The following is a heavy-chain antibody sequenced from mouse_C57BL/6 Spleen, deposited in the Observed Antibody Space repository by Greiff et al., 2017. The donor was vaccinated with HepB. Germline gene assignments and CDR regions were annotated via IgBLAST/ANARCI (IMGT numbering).Heavy chain of an antibody. J-gene: IGHJ4*01. CDR3: ARAAQVPYAMDY. D-gene: IGHD3-2*02. CDR1: GYTFTDYY. V-gene: IGHV1-26*01. CDR2: INPNNGGT. Sequence: VQLQQSGPELVKPGASVKISCKASGYTFTDYYMNWVKQSHGKSLEWIGDINPNNGGTSYNQKFKGKATLTVDKSSSTAYMELRSLTSEDSAVYYCARAAQVPYAMDYWGQGTSVTVSS.